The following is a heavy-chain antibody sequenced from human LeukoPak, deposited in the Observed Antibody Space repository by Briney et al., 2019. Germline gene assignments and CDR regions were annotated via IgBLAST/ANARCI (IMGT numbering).Heavy chain of an antibody. CDR3: ARAWIQLWPPDY. V-gene: IGHV3-74*01. CDR1: GFTVSNNY. CDR2: INSDGSST. J-gene: IGHJ4*02. D-gene: IGHD5-18*01. Sequence: GGSLRLSCAASGFTVSNNYMSWVRQAPGKGLVWVSRINSDGSSTSYADSVKGRFTISRDNAKNTLYLQMNSLRAEDTAVYYCARAWIQLWPPDYWGQGTLVTVSS.